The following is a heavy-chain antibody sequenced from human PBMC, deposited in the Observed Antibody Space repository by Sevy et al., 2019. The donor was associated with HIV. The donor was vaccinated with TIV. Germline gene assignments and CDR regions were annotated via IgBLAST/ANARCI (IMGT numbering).Heavy chain of an antibody. CDR1: GFTFSSYA. CDR3: ARGAVTTLGLTFDY. J-gene: IGHJ4*02. Sequence: GGSLRLSCAASGFTFSSYAMHWVRQAPGKGLEWVAVISYDGSNKYYADSVKGRFTISRDNSKNTLYLQMNSLRAEDTAVYYCARGAVTTLGLTFDYWGQGTLVTVSS. CDR2: ISYDGSNK. V-gene: IGHV3-30-3*01. D-gene: IGHD4-17*01.